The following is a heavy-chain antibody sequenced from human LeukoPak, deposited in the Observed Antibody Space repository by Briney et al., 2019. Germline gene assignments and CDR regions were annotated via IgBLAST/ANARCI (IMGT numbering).Heavy chain of an antibody. CDR3: ARGEIRYCSGGNCYDY. CDR1: GYSFTSYW. CDR2: IYPGDSDT. J-gene: IGHJ4*02. D-gene: IGHD2-15*01. V-gene: IGHV5-51*01. Sequence: GESLKISCKGSGYSFTSYWIGWVRQMPGKGLEWMGIIYPGDSDTIYSPSFQGQVTISADKSISTAYLQWSSLKASDNAMYYCARGEIRYCSGGNCYDYWGQGTLVTVSS.